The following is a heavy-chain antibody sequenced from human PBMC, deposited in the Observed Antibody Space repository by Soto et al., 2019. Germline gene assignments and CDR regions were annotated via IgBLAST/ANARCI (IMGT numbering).Heavy chain of an antibody. V-gene: IGHV3-21*01. J-gene: IGHJ4*02. CDR2: ISSGSSNI. Sequence: EVQLVESGGGLVKPGGSLTLSCAASGFAFRSYNMNWVRQAPGKGLEWVASISSGSSNIYYADSAKGRFTISRDNAKNSLFLQMDSLRAEDSAVYYCASATVVAATFDFWGQGTLVTVSS. CDR3: ASATVVAATFDF. D-gene: IGHD2-15*01. CDR1: GFAFRSYN.